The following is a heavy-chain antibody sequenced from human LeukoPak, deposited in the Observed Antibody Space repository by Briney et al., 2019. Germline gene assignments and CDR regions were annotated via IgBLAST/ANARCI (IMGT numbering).Heavy chain of an antibody. CDR3: ARVGYYYDSSGYYGRYFDY. D-gene: IGHD3-22*01. J-gene: IGHJ4*02. Sequence: ASVKVSRKASGYTFTSYAMNWVRQAPGQGLEWMGWINTNTGNPTYAQGFTGRFVFSLDTSVSTAYLQISSLKAEDTAVYYCARVGYYYDSSGYYGRYFDYWGQGTLVTVSS. CDR2: INTNTGNP. V-gene: IGHV7-4-1*02. CDR1: GYTFTSYA.